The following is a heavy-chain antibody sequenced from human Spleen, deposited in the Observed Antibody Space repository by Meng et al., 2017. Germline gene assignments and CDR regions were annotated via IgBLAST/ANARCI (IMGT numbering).Heavy chain of an antibody. CDR3: AREKDTGTYPLYFDY. J-gene: IGHJ4*02. Sequence: QVQLQQSGLGLVKPSQTLSPTCSISGDSVSSNSAAWNWIRQSPSRGLEWLGRTFYMSKWYNDYAVSLKSRITINPDTSKNQFSLQLNSVTPEDTAVYYCAREKDTGTYPLYFDYWGQGTLVTVSS. CDR1: GDSVSSNSAA. D-gene: IGHD2-15*01. CDR2: TFYMSKWYN. V-gene: IGHV6-1*01.